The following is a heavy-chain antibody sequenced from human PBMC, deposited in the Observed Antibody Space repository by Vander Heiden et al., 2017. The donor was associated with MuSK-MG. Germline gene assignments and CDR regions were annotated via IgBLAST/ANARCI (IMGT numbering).Heavy chain of an antibody. CDR2: ISGSGGDT. D-gene: IGHD1-26*01. V-gene: IGHV3-23*01. CDR1: GFTFSSYA. CDR3: AKDLIRGWELLAFRNDAFDI. J-gene: IGHJ3*02. Sequence: EVHLLESGGGLVQPGGSLRLSCTVSGFTFSSYAMSWIRQAPGKGLQWVSTISGSGGDTHYADSVKGRFIISRDSSKNTLYLQMNSLRAEDTAVYYCAKDLIRGWELLAFRNDAFDIWGQGTMVTVSS.